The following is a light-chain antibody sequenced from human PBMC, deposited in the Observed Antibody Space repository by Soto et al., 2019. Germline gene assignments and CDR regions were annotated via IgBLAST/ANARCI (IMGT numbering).Light chain of an antibody. CDR1: QSVTGSY. CDR2: GAS. Sequence: EIVLTQSPGTLSLSPGDRATLSCRASQSVTGSYLAWYQHKPGQAPSLLIYGASSRATGIPNRFSGSGSGTDFTLTISGLEPEDFAVYYCQQSGTSPRSFGQGTKVEIK. V-gene: IGKV3-20*01. CDR3: QQSGTSPRS. J-gene: IGKJ1*01.